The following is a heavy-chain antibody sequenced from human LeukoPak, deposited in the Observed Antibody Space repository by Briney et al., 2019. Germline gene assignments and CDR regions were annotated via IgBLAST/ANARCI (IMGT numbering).Heavy chain of an antibody. J-gene: IGHJ4*02. D-gene: IGHD6-19*01. Sequence: PGGSLRLSCAASGFIFSDYHMNWIRQAPGKGLEWVSYIIPGGDIIYFADYVKGRFTISRDNAKNSLFLQMNSLTAEDTAVYYCASGRDIAVAGPGGYFDYWGQGTLVTVSS. CDR1: GFIFSDYH. CDR3: ASGRDIAVAGPGGYFDY. V-gene: IGHV3-11*01. CDR2: IIPGGDII.